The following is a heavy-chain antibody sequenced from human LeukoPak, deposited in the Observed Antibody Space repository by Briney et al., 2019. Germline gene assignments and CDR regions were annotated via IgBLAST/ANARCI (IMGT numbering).Heavy chain of an antibody. CDR2: ISSSRSYI. Sequence: GGSLRLSCAASGFTFSSYSMNWVRQAPGKGLAWVSSISSSRSYIYYADPVKGRFTISRDNAKTSLYLQMNSLRAEDTAVYYCARGVGATYNWFDPWGQGTLVTVSS. D-gene: IGHD1-26*01. J-gene: IGHJ5*02. CDR1: GFTFSSYS. CDR3: ARGVGATYNWFDP. V-gene: IGHV3-21*01.